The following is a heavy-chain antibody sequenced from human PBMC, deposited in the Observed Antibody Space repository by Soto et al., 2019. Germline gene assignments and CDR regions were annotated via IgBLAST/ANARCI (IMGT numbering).Heavy chain of an antibody. V-gene: IGHV4-39*01. J-gene: IGHJ4*02. CDR2: IYYSGST. CDR1: GGSISTSSYY. CDR3: ARDYDSSGDY. D-gene: IGHD3-22*01. Sequence: QLQLQESGPGLVKPSETLSLTCTVSGGSISTSSYYWGWIRQPQGKGLEWIGSIYYSGSTYYNPSLKSRVTISVDTSKNQSSLKLSSVTAADTAVYYCARDYDSSGDYWGQGTLVTVSS.